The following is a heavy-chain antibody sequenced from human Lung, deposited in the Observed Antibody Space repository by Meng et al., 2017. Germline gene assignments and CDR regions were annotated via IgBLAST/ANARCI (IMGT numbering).Heavy chain of an antibody. CDR2: INHSGST. CDR3: ARGPTTMAHDFDY. Sequence: QVRLTQGGAGLLKPAATMSLPCGVSGGSFSDYYWSWIRQPPGKGLEWIGEINHSGSTNYNPSLESRATISVDTSQNNLSLKLSSVTAADSAVYYCARGPTTMAHDFDYWGQGTLVTVSS. J-gene: IGHJ4*02. V-gene: IGHV4-34*01. D-gene: IGHD4-11*01. CDR1: GGSFSDYY.